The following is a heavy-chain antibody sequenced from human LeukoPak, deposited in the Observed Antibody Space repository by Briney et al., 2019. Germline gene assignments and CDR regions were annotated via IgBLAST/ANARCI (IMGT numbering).Heavy chain of an antibody. CDR1: GDSISSYCAA. D-gene: IGHD3-22*01. V-gene: IGHV6-1*01. J-gene: IGHJ4*01. Sequence: SQTLSLTCVISGDSISSYCAAWNWIRQSPSRGLEWLGRTYFRSKWYNDYAESVKSRLTINPDTSKHQFSLHLNSVTPEDTAVYYCARDRSEEAHYYNSSGFDYWGQGALVTVSS. CDR3: ARDRSEEAHYYNSSGFDY. CDR2: TYFRSKWYN.